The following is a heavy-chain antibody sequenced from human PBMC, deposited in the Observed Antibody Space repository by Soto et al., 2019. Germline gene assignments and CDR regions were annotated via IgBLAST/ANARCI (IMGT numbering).Heavy chain of an antibody. V-gene: IGHV4-4*02. D-gene: IGHD1-7*01. CDR3: ASRDPGTSVDY. J-gene: IGHJ4*02. CDR2: IYRTGST. CDR1: GGSFTSNNW. Sequence: SETLSLTCAVSGGSFTSNNWWTWVRQPPGQGLEWIGEIYRTGSTNYNPSLESRVTISLDKSENQFSLKVTSLTAADTAVYYCASRDPGTSVDYWGQGTLVTVSS.